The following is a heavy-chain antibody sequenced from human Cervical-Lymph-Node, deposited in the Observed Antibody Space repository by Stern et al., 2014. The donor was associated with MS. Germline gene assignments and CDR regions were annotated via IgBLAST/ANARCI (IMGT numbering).Heavy chain of an antibody. CDR2: LYYSGNT. Sequence: VQLVESGPGLVKPSETLSLTCTVSGDSISSNYWSWIRQPPGKGLEWIGYLYYSGNTNYNPSLTSRVTTSVDTSKNQFSLRLSSVTAADTAVYYCARHGPPRRRDDSNHPNFDYWGPGTLVAVSS. CDR1: GDSISSNY. V-gene: IGHV4-59*08. CDR3: ARHGPPRRRDDSNHPNFDY. D-gene: IGHD5-24*01. J-gene: IGHJ4*02.